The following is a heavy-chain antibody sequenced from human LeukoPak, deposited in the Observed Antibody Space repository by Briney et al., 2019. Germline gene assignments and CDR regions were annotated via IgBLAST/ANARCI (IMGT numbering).Heavy chain of an antibody. CDR2: ISGANGNT. CDR3: ATDHYNAFHF. J-gene: IGHJ3*01. CDR1: GYAFTTIG. Sequence: ASVKVSCRASGYAFTTIGFSWVRQAPGQGLEWMGWISGANGNTNYAPQFQGRVTMTIDTSTSTAFMELRSLRSDDTAVCSCATDHYNAFHFWGQGTMVIVSS. V-gene: IGHV1-18*04. D-gene: IGHD3-10*01.